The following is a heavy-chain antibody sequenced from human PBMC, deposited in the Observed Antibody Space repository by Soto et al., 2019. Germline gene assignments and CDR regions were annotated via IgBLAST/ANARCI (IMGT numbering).Heavy chain of an antibody. V-gene: IGHV4-59*01. CDR3: TRVGGYYGDYPKFDY. D-gene: IGHD4-17*01. CDR2: IYYTGST. CDR1: GSSISPYY. J-gene: IGHJ4*02. Sequence: PSETLSLTCTVSGSSISPYYWSWIRQPPGKGLEWIGYIYYTGSTKYNPSLKSRVTISLGTSRNQVSLKLSSVTAADTAVYYCTRVGGYYGDYPKFDYWGPGTLAPVSS.